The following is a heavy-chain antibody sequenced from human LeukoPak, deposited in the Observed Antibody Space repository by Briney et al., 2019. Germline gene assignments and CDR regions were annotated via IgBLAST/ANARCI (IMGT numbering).Heavy chain of an antibody. CDR3: VRLVGGGIDY. V-gene: IGHV4-34*01. CDR1: GGSFSGYY. D-gene: IGHD6-13*01. Sequence: SETLSLTCAVYGGSFSGYYWSWIRQPPGKGLEWIGEINHSGSTNYNPSLKSRVTISVDTSKNQFSLKLSSVTAADTAVYFCVRLVGGGIDYWGQGTLVTVSS. CDR2: INHSGST. J-gene: IGHJ4*02.